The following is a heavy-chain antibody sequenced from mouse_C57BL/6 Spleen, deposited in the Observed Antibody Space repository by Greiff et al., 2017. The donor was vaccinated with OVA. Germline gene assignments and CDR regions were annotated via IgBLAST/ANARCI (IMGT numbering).Heavy chain of an antibody. CDR1: GYTFTSYW. D-gene: IGHD2-5*01. CDR2: INPSSGYT. J-gene: IGHJ2*01. V-gene: IGHV1-7*01. Sequence: VQGVESGAELAKPGASVKLSCKASGYTFTSYWMHWVKQRPGQGLEWIGYINPSSGYTKYNQKFKDKATLTADKSSSTAYMQLSSLTYEDSAVYYCARSYSNYDYFDYWGQGTTLTVSS. CDR3: ARSYSNYDYFDY.